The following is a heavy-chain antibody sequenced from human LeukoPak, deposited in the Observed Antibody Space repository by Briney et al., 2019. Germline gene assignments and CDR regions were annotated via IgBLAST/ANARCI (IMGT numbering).Heavy chain of an antibody. CDR1: GFTFSSYA. CDR3: TTNGGFTMVRGVPGDY. J-gene: IGHJ4*02. Sequence: GRSLRLSCAASGFTFSSYAMHWVRQAPGKGLEWVAVISYDGSNKYYADSVKGRFTISRDNSKNTLYLQMNSLRAEDTAVYYCTTNGGFTMVRGVPGDYWGQGTLVTVSS. V-gene: IGHV3-30-3*01. CDR2: ISYDGSNK. D-gene: IGHD3-10*01.